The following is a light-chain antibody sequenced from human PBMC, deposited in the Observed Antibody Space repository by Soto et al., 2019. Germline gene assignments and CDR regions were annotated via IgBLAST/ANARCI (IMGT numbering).Light chain of an antibody. V-gene: IGLV1-44*01. J-gene: IGLJ2*01. CDR2: SDN. Sequence: QLVLTQPPSASGTPGQRVIISCSGSSSNIGTNTVIWYQQLPGAAPKLLIYSDNQRPSGVPDRFSGSKSGTSASLAISGLQSEDEADYYCAAWDVSLVVFGGGTKLTVL. CDR1: SSNIGTNT. CDR3: AAWDVSLVV.